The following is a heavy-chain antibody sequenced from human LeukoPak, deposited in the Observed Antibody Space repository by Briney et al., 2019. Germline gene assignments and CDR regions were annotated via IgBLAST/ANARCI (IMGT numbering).Heavy chain of an antibody. CDR3: ARGYSSDN. V-gene: IGHV3-66*01. J-gene: IGHJ4*02. CDR1: GFTVSSSY. CDR2: IYSGGST. Sequence: PGGSLRLSCAAPGFTVSSSYMSWVRQAPGKGLEWVSVIYSGGSTYYADSVKGRFTISRDNSKNTLNLQMNSLRAEDAAVYYCARGYSSDNWGQGTLVTVSS. D-gene: IGHD2-21*01.